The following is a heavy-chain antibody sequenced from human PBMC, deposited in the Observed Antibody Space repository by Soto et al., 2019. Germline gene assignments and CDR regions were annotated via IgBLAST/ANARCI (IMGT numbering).Heavy chain of an antibody. J-gene: IGHJ5*02. D-gene: IGHD3-3*01. CDR1: GGTISGYY. Sequence: QVQLQESGPGLVKPSETLSLNCTVTGGTISGYYWTWIRQSAGGGLEWNGRIYSSGSTNYNPSLKSRVTISLDTSMNHFSLRLSSVTAADTAVYYCARGQRFSDWFDPWGQGTLVTVSS. V-gene: IGHV4-4*07. CDR3: ARGQRFSDWFDP. CDR2: IYSSGST.